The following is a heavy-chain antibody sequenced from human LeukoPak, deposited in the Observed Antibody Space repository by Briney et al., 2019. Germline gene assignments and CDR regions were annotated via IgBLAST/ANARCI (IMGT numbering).Heavy chain of an antibody. CDR2: ISGSGGTT. CDR3: ARDLYSSGWLVFDY. Sequence: GGSLRLSCAASGFTFSSYGMSWVRQAPGMGLEWVSAISGSGGTTYYADSVRGRFTISRDNSKNTLYLQMNSLRTEDTAVYYCARDLYSSGWLVFDYWGQGTLVTVSS. V-gene: IGHV3-23*01. CDR1: GFTFSSYG. D-gene: IGHD6-19*01. J-gene: IGHJ4*02.